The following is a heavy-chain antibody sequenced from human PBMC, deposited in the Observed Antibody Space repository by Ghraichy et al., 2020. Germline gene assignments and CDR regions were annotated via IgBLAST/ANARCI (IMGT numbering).Heavy chain of an antibody. CDR2: IYFTRST. V-gene: IGHV4-39*07. CDR1: GDSISSSSYY. CDR3: ARGRPPQSGSYPDAFGF. D-gene: IGHD1-26*01. Sequence: SETLSLSCTVSGDSISSSSYYWGWIRQPPGKGLEWIGSIYFTRSTFYNPSLKIRVTVSLDTSKNPFSLKLSSVTAADTAVYYCARGRPPQSGSYPDAFGFCGQGTMVTISS. J-gene: IGHJ3*01.